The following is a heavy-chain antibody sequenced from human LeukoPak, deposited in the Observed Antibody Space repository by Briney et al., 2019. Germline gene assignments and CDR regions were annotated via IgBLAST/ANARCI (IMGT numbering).Heavy chain of an antibody. CDR2: VYKDGKM. CDR3: ASRHCSGGDCYFAGADPFAH. V-gene: IGHV3-53*01. Sequence: GGSLRLSCAASGFTVSSTYMSWVRQSPGKGLEWVSVVYKDGKMFYIDSVKGRFAISRDTSKNTVYLQMNNLRAEDTAVYYCASRHCSGGDCYFAGADPFAHWGQGTLVTVSS. J-gene: IGHJ4*02. D-gene: IGHD2-21*01. CDR1: GFTVSSTY.